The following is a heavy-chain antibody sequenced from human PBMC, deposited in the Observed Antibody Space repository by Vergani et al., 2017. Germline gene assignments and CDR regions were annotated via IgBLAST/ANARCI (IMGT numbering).Heavy chain of an antibody. CDR1: GFTFSGSA. CDR3: ARGSYYDGGLFDY. CDR2: IRSKANSYAT. J-gene: IGHJ4*02. D-gene: IGHD1-26*01. V-gene: IGHV3-73*01. Sequence: VQLVESGGGVVQPGGSLKLSCAASGFTFSGSAMHWVRQASGKGLEWVGRIRSKANSYATAYAASVKGRFTISRDDSKNTAYLQMNSLKTEDTAVYYCARGSYYDGGLFDYWGQGTLVTVSS.